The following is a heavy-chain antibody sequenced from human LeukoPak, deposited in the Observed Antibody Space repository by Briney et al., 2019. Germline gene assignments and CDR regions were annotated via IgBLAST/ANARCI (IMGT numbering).Heavy chain of an antibody. CDR1: GGSISSYY. V-gene: IGHV4-59*12. J-gene: IGHJ5*02. D-gene: IGHD6-13*01. CDR3: ARDKRDSSRFNWFDP. Sequence: PSETLSLTCTVSGGSISSYYWSWIRQPPGKGLEWIGYIYYSGSTNYNPSLKSRVTISLDKSNNQFSLKLNSVTAADTAVYYCARDKRDSSRFNWFDPWGQGTLVTVSS. CDR2: IYYSGST.